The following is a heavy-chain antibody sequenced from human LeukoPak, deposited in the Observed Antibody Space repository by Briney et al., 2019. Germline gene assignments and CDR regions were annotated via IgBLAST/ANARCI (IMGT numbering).Heavy chain of an antibody. D-gene: IGHD6-13*01. CDR2: MSAYNGKT. Sequence: ASVKVSCKASGYSFTSYGFNWVRQAPGQGLEWMGWMSAYNGKTNYAHSLQGRVTVTADTSTSTAYMELSRLRSDDTAVYYCARVHSSSWSYYFDYWGQGTLVTVSS. CDR1: GYSFTSYG. J-gene: IGHJ4*02. V-gene: IGHV1-18*01. CDR3: ARVHSSSWSYYFDY.